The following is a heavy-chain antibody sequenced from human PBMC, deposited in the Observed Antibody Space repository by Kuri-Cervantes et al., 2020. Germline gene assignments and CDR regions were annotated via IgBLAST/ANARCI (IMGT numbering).Heavy chain of an antibody. V-gene: IGHV1-46*01. CDR2: INPSGGST. J-gene: IGHJ4*02. D-gene: IGHD3-10*01. Sequence: ASVKVSCKASGYTFTSYYMHWVRQAPGQGLEWMGIINPSGGSTSYAQKFQGRVTMTRDTSTSTAYMELRSLRSDDTAVYYCARDNGPMVQGVIYWGQGTLVTVSS. CDR3: ARDNGPMVQGVIY. CDR1: GYTFTSYY.